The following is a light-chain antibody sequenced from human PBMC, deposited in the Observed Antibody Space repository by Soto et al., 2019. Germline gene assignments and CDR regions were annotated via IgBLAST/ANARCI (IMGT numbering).Light chain of an antibody. CDR2: GAS. J-gene: IGKJ5*01. V-gene: IGKV3-15*01. CDR3: QQYNNWRT. Sequence: EIVMTQSPATLSASPGERATLSCRASQSVSSNLAWYQQKPGQAPRLLINGASTRATGIPARFSGSGSGTEFTLTISSLQSEDFAVYYCQQYNNWRTFGQGTRLEIK. CDR1: QSVSSN.